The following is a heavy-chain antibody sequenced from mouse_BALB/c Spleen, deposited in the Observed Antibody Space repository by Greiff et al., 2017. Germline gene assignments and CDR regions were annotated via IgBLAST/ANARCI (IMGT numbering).Heavy chain of an antibody. V-gene: IGHV1-26*01. D-gene: IGHD1-1*01. CDR1: GYSFTGYY. J-gene: IGHJ3*01. CDR2: INPYNGAT. Sequence: EVQLQQSGPELVKPGASVKISCKASGYSFTGYYMHWVKQSHVKSLEWIGRINPYNGATSYNQNFKDKASLTVDKSSCTAYMELHSLTSEDSAVYYCAREGVLLRSGFAYWGQGTLVTVSA. CDR3: AREGVLLRSGFAY.